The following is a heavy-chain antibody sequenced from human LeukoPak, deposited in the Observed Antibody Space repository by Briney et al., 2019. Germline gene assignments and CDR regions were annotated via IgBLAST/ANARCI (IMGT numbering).Heavy chain of an antibody. V-gene: IGHV3-21*04. CDR1: GFNFSNYN. Sequence: GGSLRLSCAASGFNFSNYNMNWVRQAPGKGLEWVASIDSRTSYMYHTDSVRGRFRVSRDNAKDSLYLQMNSLTTEDTAIYYCASQRGYHDSWSGYNEGYYFDYWGQGILVTVSS. CDR2: IDSRTSYM. D-gene: IGHD3-3*01. J-gene: IGHJ4*02. CDR3: ASQRGYHDSWSGYNEGYYFDY.